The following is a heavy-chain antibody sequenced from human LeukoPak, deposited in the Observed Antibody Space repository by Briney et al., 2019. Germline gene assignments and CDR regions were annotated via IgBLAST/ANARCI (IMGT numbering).Heavy chain of an antibody. CDR1: GLTVSNNY. D-gene: IGHD3-16*01. J-gene: IGHJ4*02. V-gene: IGHV3-53*01. CDR2: IHTGGSQ. CDR3: ARNWGDHFVSSHDY. Sequence: GESLRLSCAPSGLTVSNNYMGWVRQAPGKGLEWDSVIHTGGSQFHADSAKGRFPISRDNSKNPLYLQMNSLRDEDTAVYYCARNWGDHFVSSHDYWGQGTLVTASS.